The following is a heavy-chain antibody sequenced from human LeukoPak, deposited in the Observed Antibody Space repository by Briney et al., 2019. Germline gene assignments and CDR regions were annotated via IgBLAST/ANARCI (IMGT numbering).Heavy chain of an antibody. CDR1: GYIFSTYY. D-gene: IGHD1-7*01. CDR3: AISFSWNYGYFDY. V-gene: IGHV1-46*01. CDR2: MNPSGRGT. Sequence: GASVKVSCKASGYIFSTYYMHWVRQAPGQGLEWMGIMNPSGRGTSNAQRFQGRVTMTRDTSTSTVYMELSSLRSEDTAVYYCAISFSWNYGYFDYWGQGTLVTVSS. J-gene: IGHJ4*02.